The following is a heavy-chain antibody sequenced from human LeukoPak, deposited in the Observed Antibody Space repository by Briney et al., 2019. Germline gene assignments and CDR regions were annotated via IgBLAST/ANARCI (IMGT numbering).Heavy chain of an antibody. CDR3: RKGGGGIAAAAIDY. V-gene: IGHV3-30*18. Sequence: PGGSLRLSCAASGFTLSSYWMSWVRQAPGKGLEWVAVISYDGSNKYYADSVKGRFTISRDNSKNTLYLQMNSLRAEDTAVNYCRKGGGGIAAAAIDYWGQGTLVTVSS. J-gene: IGHJ4*02. CDR2: ISYDGSNK. CDR1: GFTLSSYW. D-gene: IGHD6-13*01.